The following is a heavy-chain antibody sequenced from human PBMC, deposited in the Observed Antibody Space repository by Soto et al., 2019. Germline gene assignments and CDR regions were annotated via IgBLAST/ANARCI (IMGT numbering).Heavy chain of an antibody. CDR3: ANGGNSDGYFDY. V-gene: IGHV4-39*01. Sequence: PSETLSLTCTVSGGSISSSSYYWGWIRQPPGKGLEWIGSIYYSGSTYYNPSLKSRVTISVDTSKNQFYLKLSSVTAADTAVYYCANGGNSDGYFDYWGQGTLVTVSS. J-gene: IGHJ4*02. CDR1: GGSISSSSYY. CDR2: IYYSGST. D-gene: IGHD2-21*02.